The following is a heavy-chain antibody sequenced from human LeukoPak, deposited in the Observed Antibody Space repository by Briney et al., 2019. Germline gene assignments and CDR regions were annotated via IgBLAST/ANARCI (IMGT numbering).Heavy chain of an antibody. J-gene: IGHJ4*02. CDR2: ISGSGGST. Sequence: PGGSLRLSCAASGFTFSSYAMSWVRQAPGKGLEWVSAISGSGGSTYYADSVKGRFTISRGNSKNTLYLQMNSLRAEDTAVYYCAKHGSGYYSHFDYWGQGTLVTVSS. D-gene: IGHD3-22*01. V-gene: IGHV3-23*01. CDR1: GFTFSSYA. CDR3: AKHGSGYYSHFDY.